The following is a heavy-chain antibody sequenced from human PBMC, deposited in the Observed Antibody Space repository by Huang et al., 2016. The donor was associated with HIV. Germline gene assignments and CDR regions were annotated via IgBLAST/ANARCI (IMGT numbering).Heavy chain of an antibody. D-gene: IGHD2-21*01. V-gene: IGHV1-3*04. CDR1: GYAFRNYG. J-gene: IGHJ6*03. Sequence: QGHFVQSGAEVKKPGASVKVSCRASGYAFRNYGIHWVRQAPGQRLEWRGWIRKEDGRARYSQKFYGKATITSETSATTAYMELRALRSEDTAVYYCARYLAYYDKGGYYSEGRYFDVWGKGTTVTVSS. CDR2: IRKEDGRA. CDR3: ARYLAYYDKGGYYSEGRYFDV.